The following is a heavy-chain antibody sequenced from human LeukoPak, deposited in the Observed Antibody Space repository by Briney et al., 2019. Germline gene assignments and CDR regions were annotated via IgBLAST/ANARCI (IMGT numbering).Heavy chain of an antibody. V-gene: IGHV1-2*02. Sequence: APVKVSCKASGYAFSHIYFNWVRQAPGQGLEWMGWINPSTGARIYSQKFEGRISMDTSMDTSFNTVYMELGSLTTDDTAVYYCATSSVTHTRDPWGQGTLVTVSS. J-gene: IGHJ5*02. CDR3: ATSSVTHTRDP. CDR2: INPSTGAR. CDR1: GYAFSHIY. D-gene: IGHD5/OR15-5a*01.